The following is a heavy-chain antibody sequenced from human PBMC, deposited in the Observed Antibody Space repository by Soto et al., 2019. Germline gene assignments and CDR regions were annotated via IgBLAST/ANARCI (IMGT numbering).Heavy chain of an antibody. J-gene: IGHJ4*02. CDR3: ARESEDLTSNFDY. CDR2: FSSTTNYI. Sequence: TAGGSLRLSCAASGFTFTGYSMSWGLQAPGKGLEWVSSFSSTTNYIYYGDSMKGRFTISRDNAKNSLYLEMNSLRAEDTAVYYCARESEDLTSNFDYWGQGTLVTVSS. CDR1: GFTFTGYS. V-gene: IGHV3-21*06.